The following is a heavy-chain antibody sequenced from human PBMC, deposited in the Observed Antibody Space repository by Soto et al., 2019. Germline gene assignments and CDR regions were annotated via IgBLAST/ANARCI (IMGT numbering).Heavy chain of an antibody. CDR3: ARTDIVATINYYYYGMDV. CDR1: GGSISSSSYY. V-gene: IGHV4-39*01. J-gene: IGHJ6*02. Sequence: SETLSLTCTVSGGSISSSSYYWGWIRQPPGKGLEWIGSIYYSGSTYYNPSLKSRVTISVDTSKNQFSLKLSSVTAADTAVYYCARTDIVATINYYYYGMDVWGQGTTVTVSS. CDR2: IYYSGST. D-gene: IGHD5-12*01.